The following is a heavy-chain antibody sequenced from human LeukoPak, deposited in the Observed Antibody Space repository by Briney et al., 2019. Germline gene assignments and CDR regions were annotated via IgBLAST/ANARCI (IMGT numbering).Heavy chain of an antibody. CDR3: ARDRYGFLEWLLGY. D-gene: IGHD3-3*01. J-gene: IGHJ4*02. V-gene: IGHV3-30-3*01. CDR2: ISYDGSNK. CDR1: GFTFSSYA. Sequence: GRSLRLSCAASGFTFSSYAMHWVRQAPGKGLEWVAVISYDGSNKYYADSVKGRFTISRDNSKNTLYLQMNSLRAEDTAVYYCARDRYGFLEWLLGYWGQGTLVTVSS.